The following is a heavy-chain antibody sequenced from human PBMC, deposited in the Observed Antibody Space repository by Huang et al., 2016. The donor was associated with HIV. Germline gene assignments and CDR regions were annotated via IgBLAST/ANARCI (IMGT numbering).Heavy chain of an antibody. D-gene: IGHD3-3*01. J-gene: IGHJ4*02. V-gene: IGHV4-39*01. Sequence: QVQLQESGRGLVKPSETLSLTCTVSGGSISSSVYYWGWIRQSPGKGLEWIGSMYYSRSTYYNPSLKGRVTISADTSNSQCALKVTSVTAADSAVYYCVRHRPNYDFWSGYYPYFDDWGQGTLVTVSS. CDR1: GGSISSSVYY. CDR3: VRHRPNYDFWSGYYPYFDD. CDR2: MYYSRST.